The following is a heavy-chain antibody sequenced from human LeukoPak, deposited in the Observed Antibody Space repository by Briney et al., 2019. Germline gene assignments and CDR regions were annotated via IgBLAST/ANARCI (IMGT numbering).Heavy chain of an antibody. CDR2: ISAYNGYT. CDR1: GYTFPNYT. CDR3: AREVVRYSRGWPDY. J-gene: IGHJ4*01. D-gene: IGHD6-19*01. V-gene: IGHV1-18*01. Sequence: ASVKVSCKASGYTFPNYTISWVRQAPGQGLEWMGWISAYNGYTTYAQKFHGRVTFTTDTPTSTVYMDLGSLRSDDTAVYYCAREVVRYSRGWPDYWGPGTLVTVSS.